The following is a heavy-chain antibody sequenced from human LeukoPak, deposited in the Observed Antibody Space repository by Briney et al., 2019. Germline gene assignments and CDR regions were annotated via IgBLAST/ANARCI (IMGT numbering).Heavy chain of an antibody. CDR2: IYWDDDK. CDR1: WFSLSPRPAG. V-gene: IGHV2-5*02. J-gene: IGHJ4*02. D-gene: IGHD6-19*01. Sequence: SGPTLVNPTQTLTLTCTFYWFSLSPRPAGVGLNRQPPGKTLECIALIYWDDDKRYSPSLKSRLIITKDTSKNQVVLTMTIMDPVDTATYYWAHSLEYSSGFDYWGQGTLVTVSS. CDR3: AHSLEYSSGFDY.